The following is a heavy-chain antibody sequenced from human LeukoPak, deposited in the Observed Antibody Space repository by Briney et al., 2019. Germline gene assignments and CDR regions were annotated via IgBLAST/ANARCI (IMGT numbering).Heavy chain of an antibody. V-gene: IGHV4-38-2*01. CDR2: FYLSGTT. Sequence: SESLSLTCAVRDYSISSGYSWGWVRHPPGKGLEWFANFYLSGTTYYNPSVKSRVTISLGTSNNHFSLKLSSVTASDTAVYWCAKTDYGDYGAFNIWGQGTMVTVSS. J-gene: IGHJ3*02. D-gene: IGHD4-17*01. CDR3: AKTDYGDYGAFNI. CDR1: DYSISSGYS.